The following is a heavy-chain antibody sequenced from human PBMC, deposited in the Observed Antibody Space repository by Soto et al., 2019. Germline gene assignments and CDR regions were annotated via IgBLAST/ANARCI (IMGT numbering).Heavy chain of an antibody. D-gene: IGHD3-16*01. CDR2: IFSNDEK. V-gene: IGHV2-26*01. CDR3: ARTVWGGYGMDV. J-gene: IGHJ6*02. Sequence: QVTLKESGPVLVKPTETLPLPCTVFGFSLSNARLGVSGFRQPPGKALEWLAHIFSNDEKSYSTSLKSRLTISKDTSKSQVVFTMTNMDPVDIATYFCARTVWGGYGMDVWGQGTTVTVSS. CDR1: GFSLSNARLG.